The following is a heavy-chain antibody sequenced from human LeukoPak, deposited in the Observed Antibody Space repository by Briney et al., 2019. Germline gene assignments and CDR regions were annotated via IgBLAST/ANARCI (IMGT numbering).Heavy chain of an antibody. CDR1: GYSISSGYY. D-gene: IGHD6-19*01. J-gene: IGHJ4*02. Sequence: SETLSLTCAVSGYSISSGYYWGWIRQPPGKGPEWIGSIYHSGSTYYNPSLKSRVTISVDTSKNQFSLKLSSVTAADTAVYYCARLSSGWSFDYWGQGTLVTVSS. CDR3: ARLSSGWSFDY. CDR2: IYHSGST. V-gene: IGHV4-38-2*01.